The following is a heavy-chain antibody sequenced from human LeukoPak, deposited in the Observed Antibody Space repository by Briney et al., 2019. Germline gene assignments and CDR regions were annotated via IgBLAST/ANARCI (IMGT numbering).Heavy chain of an antibody. CDR3: ARTLDILTTPDY. Sequence: GGSLRLSCAASGFTFSSYAMHWVRQAPGKGLEWVAVISYDGSNKYYADSVKGRFTISRDNSKNTLYLQVNSLRAEDTAVYYCARTLDILTTPDYWGQGTLVTVSS. CDR1: GFTFSSYA. J-gene: IGHJ4*02. CDR2: ISYDGSNK. D-gene: IGHD3-9*01. V-gene: IGHV3-30-3*01.